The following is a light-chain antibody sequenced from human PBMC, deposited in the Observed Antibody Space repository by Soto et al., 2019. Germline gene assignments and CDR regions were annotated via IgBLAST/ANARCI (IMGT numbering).Light chain of an antibody. CDR2: GAS. CDR1: QSVSNTS. J-gene: IGKJ1*01. V-gene: IGKV3-20*01. CDR3: QQYGSSGT. Sequence: EIVVTQSPGTLSLSPGERATLSCRASQSVSNTSLAWYQQNPAQAPRLLIYGASTRDTGIPDRFTGSGSGTDFTLTLSSLEPQDFAVYYCQQYGSSGTFGQGTKVDIK.